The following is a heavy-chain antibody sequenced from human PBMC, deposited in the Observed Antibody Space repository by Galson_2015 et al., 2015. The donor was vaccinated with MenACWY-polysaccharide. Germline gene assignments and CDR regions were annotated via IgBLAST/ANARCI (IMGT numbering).Heavy chain of an antibody. Sequence: CKASGYTFTSYDINWVRQATGQGLEWMGWLNPNSANTGYAQKFPGRVTMTRNTSISPAYMELSSLTSEDTAVYYCARGRRDTAVAATAAALLDYWGQGILVTVSS. CDR1: GYTFTSYD. CDR3: ARGRRDTAVAATAAALLDY. V-gene: IGHV1-8*01. J-gene: IGHJ4*02. CDR2: LNPNSANT. D-gene: IGHD6-19*01.